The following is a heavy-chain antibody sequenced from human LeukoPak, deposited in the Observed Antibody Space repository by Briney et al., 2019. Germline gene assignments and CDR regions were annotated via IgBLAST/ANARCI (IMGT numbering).Heavy chain of an antibody. CDR1: GGTFSSYA. V-gene: IGHV1-69*13. CDR3: ARGLAVAGLDY. CDR2: IIPIFGTA. D-gene: IGHD6-19*01. Sequence: ASVKVSCKASGGTFSSYAISWVRQAPGQGLEWMGGIIPIFGTANYAQKFRGRVTITADESTSTAYMELSSLRSEDTAVYYCARGLAVAGLDYWGQGTLVTVSS. J-gene: IGHJ4*02.